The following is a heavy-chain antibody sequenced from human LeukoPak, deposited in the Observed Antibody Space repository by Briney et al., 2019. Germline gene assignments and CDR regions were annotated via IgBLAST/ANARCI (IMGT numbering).Heavy chain of an antibody. CDR3: ARDYRGYGDLNWFDP. CDR2: IYHSGST. V-gene: IGHV4-59*12. D-gene: IGHD4-17*01. Sequence: SETLSLTCTVSGGSISSYYWSWIRQPPGKGLEWIGYIYHSGSTYYNPSLKSRVTISVDRSKNQFSLKLSSVTAADTAVYYCARDYRGYGDLNWFDPWGQGTLVTVSS. CDR1: GGSISSYY. J-gene: IGHJ5*02.